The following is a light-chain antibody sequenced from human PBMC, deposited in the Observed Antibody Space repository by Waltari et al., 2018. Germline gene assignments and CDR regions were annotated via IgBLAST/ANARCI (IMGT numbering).Light chain of an antibody. V-gene: IGLV5-45*01. CDR2: YQPDSTL. J-gene: IGLJ3*02. CDR3: MILYNNAVV. CDR1: SDINVATSK. Sequence: QAVLTQPASLSPSPGASPSLPCTLRSDINVATSKIYLYHQRPGSPPQFLLKYQPDSTLQLGFGVPSRFSGSRDTSANAFILLISGLQSEDEADYYCMILYNNAVVFGGGTELTVL.